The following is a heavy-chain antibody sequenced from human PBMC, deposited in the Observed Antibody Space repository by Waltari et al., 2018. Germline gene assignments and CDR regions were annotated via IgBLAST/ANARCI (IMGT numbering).Heavy chain of an antibody. CDR1: GGSFSGYY. D-gene: IGHD6-19*01. Sequence: QVQLQQWGAVLLKPSETLSLPCAVYGGSFSGYYWSWIRQSPGKGLEWIGEINHSGSTNYNPSLKSRVTISVDTSKNQFSLKVSSVTAADTAVYYCARQFSSGWYSEYWGQGTLVTVSS. CDR2: INHSGST. CDR3: ARQFSSGWYSEY. J-gene: IGHJ4*02. V-gene: IGHV4-34*01.